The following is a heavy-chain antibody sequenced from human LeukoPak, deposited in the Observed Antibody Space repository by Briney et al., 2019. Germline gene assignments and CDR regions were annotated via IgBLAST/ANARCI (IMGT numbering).Heavy chain of an antibody. Sequence: PSETLSLTCTVSGGSISSYYWSWIRQPAGKGLEWIGRIYTSGSTNYNPSLKSRVTMSVDTSKNQFSLKPSSVTAADTAVYYCARADGDYGSYYYYMDVWGKGTTVTVSS. CDR2: IYTSGST. J-gene: IGHJ6*03. D-gene: IGHD4-17*01. CDR3: ARADGDYGSYYYYMDV. V-gene: IGHV4-4*07. CDR1: GGSISSYY.